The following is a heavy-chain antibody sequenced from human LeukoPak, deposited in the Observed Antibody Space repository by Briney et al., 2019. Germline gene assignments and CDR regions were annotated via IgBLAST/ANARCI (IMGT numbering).Heavy chain of an antibody. Sequence: GGSLRLSCAASGFTFSSYAMSWVRQAPGKGLEWVSAISGSGGSTYYADSVKGRFTISRDNSKNTLYLQMNSLGAEDTAVYYCAKDYYDSSGYYPNWFDPWGQGTLVTVSS. J-gene: IGHJ5*02. D-gene: IGHD3-22*01. CDR1: GFTFSSYA. CDR3: AKDYYDSSGYYPNWFDP. V-gene: IGHV3-23*01. CDR2: ISGSGGST.